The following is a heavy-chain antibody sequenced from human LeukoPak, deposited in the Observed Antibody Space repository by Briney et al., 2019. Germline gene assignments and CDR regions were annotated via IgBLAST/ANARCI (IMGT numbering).Heavy chain of an antibody. Sequence: SETLSLTCAVYGGSFSGYYWSWIRQPPGKGLEWIGEINHSGSTNYNPSLKSRVTISVDTSKNQFSLKLSSVTAADTAVYYCARHPVTRWYFDYWSQGTLVTVSS. CDR3: ARHPVTRWYFDY. CDR1: GGSFSGYY. D-gene: IGHD4-17*01. CDR2: INHSGST. V-gene: IGHV4-34*01. J-gene: IGHJ4*02.